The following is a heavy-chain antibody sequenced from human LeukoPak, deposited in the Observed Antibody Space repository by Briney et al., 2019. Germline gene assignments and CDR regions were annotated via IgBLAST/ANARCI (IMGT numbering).Heavy chain of an antibody. V-gene: IGHV3-20*04. CDR2: INWNGGST. D-gene: IGHD2-2*01. J-gene: IGHJ6*03. Sequence: PGGSLRLSCAASGFTFDDYGMSWVRQAPGKGLEWVSGINWNGGSTGYADSVKSRFTISRDNAKNSLYLQMNSLRAEDTALYYCARDASCSSTSCNYYYYYYMDVWGKGTTVTVSS. CDR3: ARDASCSSTSCNYYYYYYMDV. CDR1: GFTFDDYG.